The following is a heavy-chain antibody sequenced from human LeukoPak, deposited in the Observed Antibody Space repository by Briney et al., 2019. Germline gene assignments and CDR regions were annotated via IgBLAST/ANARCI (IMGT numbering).Heavy chain of an antibody. CDR2: INHSGST. CDR1: GGSFSGYY. Sequence: SETLSLTCALYGGSFSGYYWSWIRQPPGKGLEWIGEINHSGSTNYNPSLKSRVTISVDTSKNQFSLKLSSVTAADTAVYYCARARRVAPTGPWGQGTLVTVSS. V-gene: IGHV4-34*01. CDR3: ARARRVAPTGP. J-gene: IGHJ5*02. D-gene: IGHD1-14*01.